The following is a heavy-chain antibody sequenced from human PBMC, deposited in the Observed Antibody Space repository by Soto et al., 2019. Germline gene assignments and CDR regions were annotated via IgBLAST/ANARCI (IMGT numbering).Heavy chain of an antibody. D-gene: IGHD6-13*01. CDR3: ARDFTKSSSWPYYFDY. CDR1: GYTFTTYC. Sequence: QVQLVQSGAEVKKPGASVKVSCKASGYTFTTYCISWVRQAPGQGLEWMGWISAYSGSTKFAQKLQGRVTMTTDTSTTTAYMELRSLTSDDTAVYYCARDFTKSSSWPYYFDYWGQGTLVTVSS. CDR2: ISAYSGST. V-gene: IGHV1-18*01. J-gene: IGHJ4*02.